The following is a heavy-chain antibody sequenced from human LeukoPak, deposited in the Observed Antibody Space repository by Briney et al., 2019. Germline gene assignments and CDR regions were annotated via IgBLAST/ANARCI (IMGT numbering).Heavy chain of an antibody. CDR3: ARDGYNERWFDY. Sequence: SETLSLTCGVYGGSFSGYYWSWIRQSPGKGLEWIGEITHRGSTNYNPSLKSRVTMSVDTSTNQFSLKLSSVTAADTAVYYCARDGYNERWFDYWGQGTLVTVSS. CDR2: ITHRGST. D-gene: IGHD5-24*01. V-gene: IGHV4-34*01. J-gene: IGHJ4*02. CDR1: GGSFSGYY.